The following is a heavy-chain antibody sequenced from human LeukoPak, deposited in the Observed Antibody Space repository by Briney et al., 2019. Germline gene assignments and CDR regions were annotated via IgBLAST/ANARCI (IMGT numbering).Heavy chain of an antibody. V-gene: IGHV3-21*01. CDR2: ISSSSSYI. J-gene: IGHJ4*02. D-gene: IGHD1-26*01. Sequence: PGGSLRLSCAASGFTFSSYSMNWVRQAPGKGLEWVSSISSSSSYIYYADSVKGRFTISRDNAKNSLYLQMNSLRAEDTAVYYCAREAWTSGSYEASWGQGTLVTVSS. CDR1: GFTFSSYS. CDR3: AREAWTSGSYEAS.